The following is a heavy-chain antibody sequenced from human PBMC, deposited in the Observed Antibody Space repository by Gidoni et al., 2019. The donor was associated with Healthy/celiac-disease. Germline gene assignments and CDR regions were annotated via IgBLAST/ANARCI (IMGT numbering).Heavy chain of an antibody. J-gene: IGHJ4*02. CDR3: ATSYGDYVRAFDY. Sequence: EVQLLESGGGLVQPEGSLRLSCAASGFTFSSYAMSWVRQAPGKGLEWVSAISGRGGSTYYADSVKGRFTISRDNSKNTLYLQRNSLRAEDTAVYYCATSYGDYVRAFDYWGQGTLVTVSS. V-gene: IGHV3-23*01. D-gene: IGHD4-17*01. CDR1: GFTFSSYA. CDR2: ISGRGGST.